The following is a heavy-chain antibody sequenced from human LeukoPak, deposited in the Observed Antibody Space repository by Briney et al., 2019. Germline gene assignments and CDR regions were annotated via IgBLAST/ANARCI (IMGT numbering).Heavy chain of an antibody. CDR2: ISAYNGNT. Sequence: GASVKVSCKASGYTFTSYGISWVRQAPGQGLEWMGWISAYNGNTNYAQKLQGRVTMTTDTSTSTAYMELRSLRSDDTAVYYCARGKGGDCSSTSCYYYWGQGTLVTVSS. V-gene: IGHV1-18*01. J-gene: IGHJ4*02. CDR1: GYTFTSYG. CDR3: ARGKGGDCSSTSCYYY. D-gene: IGHD2-2*01.